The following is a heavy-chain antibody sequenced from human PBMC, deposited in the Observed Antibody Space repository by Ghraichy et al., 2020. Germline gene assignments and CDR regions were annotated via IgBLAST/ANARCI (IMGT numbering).Heavy chain of an antibody. J-gene: IGHJ4*02. Sequence: SETLSLTCTVSGGSISSYYWSWIRQPPGKGLEWIGYIYTSGSTNYNPSLKSRVTISVDTSKNQFSLKLSSVTAADTAVYYCARGYYDSSGYLIWGQGTLVTVSS. CDR3: ARGYYDSSGYLI. D-gene: IGHD3-22*01. CDR2: IYTSGST. V-gene: IGHV4-4*09. CDR1: GGSISSYY.